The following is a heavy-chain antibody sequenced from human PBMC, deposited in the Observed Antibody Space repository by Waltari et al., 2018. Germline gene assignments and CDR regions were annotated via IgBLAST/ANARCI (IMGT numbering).Heavy chain of an antibody. D-gene: IGHD5-12*01. CDR3: ARSSAGMPRWLGDY. V-gene: IGHV4-39*01. Sequence: QLQLQESGPGLVKPSETLSLSCSVSGDSISSSNYYWGGIRQPPGKGLEWIASVYYSGTTYYNPSLKSRVTISTDTSRNQFYLRLTSVTATDTAVYCCARSSAGMPRWLGDYWGQGILVTVSS. CDR1: GDSISSSNYY. CDR2: VYYSGTT. J-gene: IGHJ4*02.